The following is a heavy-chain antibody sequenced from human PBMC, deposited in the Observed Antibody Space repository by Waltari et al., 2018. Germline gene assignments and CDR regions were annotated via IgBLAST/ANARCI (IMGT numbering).Heavy chain of an antibody. CDR2: IRSKTDGGTT. J-gene: IGHJ4*02. V-gene: IGHV3-15*01. Sequence: EVQLVESGVGLAKPGESLSPSCAVSGFPFSSACLNWVPQAPGKGLEWVGRIRSKTDGGTTDYAAPVRGRFTISRDDSKNTLSLQMDSLKAEDTAVYYCAYRYSDNGKWGQGTLVTVSS. CDR1: GFPFSSAC. D-gene: IGHD5-12*01. CDR3: AYRYSDNGK.